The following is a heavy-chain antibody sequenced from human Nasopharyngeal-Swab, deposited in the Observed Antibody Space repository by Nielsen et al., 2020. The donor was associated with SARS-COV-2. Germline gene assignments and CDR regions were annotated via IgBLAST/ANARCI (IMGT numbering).Heavy chain of an antibody. V-gene: IGHV3-7*02. J-gene: IGHJ6*03. CDR3: ARNTAMALFYYYYYMDV. CDR2: IKQDGSEK. D-gene: IGHD5-18*01. Sequence: GGSLRLSCAASGFTFSSYWMSWVRQAPGKGLEWVANIKQDGSEKYYVDSVKGRFTISRDNAKNSLYLQMNSLRAEDTAVYYCARNTAMALFYYYYYMDVWGKGTTVTVSS. CDR1: GFTFSSYW.